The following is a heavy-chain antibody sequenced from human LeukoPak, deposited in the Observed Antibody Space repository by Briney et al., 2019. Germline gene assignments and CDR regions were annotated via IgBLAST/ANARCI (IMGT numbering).Heavy chain of an antibody. Sequence: GGSLRLSCAASGFTFSSYAMSWVRQAPGKGLEWVSAISGSGGSIYYADSVKGRFTISRDNSKNTLYLQMNSLRAEDTAVYYCAKDLDRVPAAIAYWGQGTLVTVSS. J-gene: IGHJ4*02. D-gene: IGHD2-2*02. CDR1: GFTFSSYA. V-gene: IGHV3-23*01. CDR3: AKDLDRVPAAIAY. CDR2: ISGSGGSI.